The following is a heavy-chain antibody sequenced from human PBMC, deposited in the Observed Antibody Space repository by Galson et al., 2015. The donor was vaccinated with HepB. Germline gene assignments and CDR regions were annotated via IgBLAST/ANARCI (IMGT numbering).Heavy chain of an antibody. CDR2: VSGSAVST. D-gene: IGHD1-26*01. CDR1: GFTFKNYA. Sequence: SLRLSCAASGFTFKNYAMSWVRQAPGKGLEWVSAVSGSAVSTYYAGSVKGRFTISRDNSKNTLFLHMKSLRAEDTAIYYCAKWGGAVDYWGQGTLVTVSS. V-gene: IGHV3-23*01. CDR3: AKWGGAVDY. J-gene: IGHJ4*02.